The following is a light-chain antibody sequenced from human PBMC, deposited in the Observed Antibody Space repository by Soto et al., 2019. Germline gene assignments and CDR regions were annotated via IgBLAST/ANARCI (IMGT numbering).Light chain of an antibody. Sequence: IQMTQSPSSVSASVGDRVTMTCRASQGVGGWLAWYQQKPGKAPKLLIYGASSLQRGVPSRFSGSGSGTDFTLTISNLQPEDSASYYCQQSDSTPRTFGQGTKVDIK. CDR2: GAS. CDR1: QGVGGW. J-gene: IGKJ1*01. V-gene: IGKV1-12*01. CDR3: QQSDSTPRT.